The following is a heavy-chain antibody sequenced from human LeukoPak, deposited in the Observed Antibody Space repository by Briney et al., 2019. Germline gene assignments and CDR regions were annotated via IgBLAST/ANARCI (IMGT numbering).Heavy chain of an antibody. J-gene: IGHJ6*03. CDR2: INHSGST. D-gene: IGHD3-3*01. Sequence: PSETLSLTCAVYGGSFSGYYWSWIRQPPGKGLEWIGEINHSGSTNHNPSLKSRVTISVDTSKNQFSLKLSSVTAADTAVYYCARVGPYYDFWSGYFHEVTPPRYYYYYMDVWGKGTTVTVSS. CDR3: ARVGPYYDFWSGYFHEVTPPRYYYYYMDV. CDR1: GGSFSGYY. V-gene: IGHV4-34*01.